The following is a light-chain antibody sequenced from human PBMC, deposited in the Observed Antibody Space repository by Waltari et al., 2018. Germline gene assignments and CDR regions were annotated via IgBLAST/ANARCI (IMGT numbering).Light chain of an antibody. CDR1: SSDAGGYNY. CDR3: SSYAGSSTSDVV. V-gene: IGLV2-14*03. J-gene: IGLJ2*01. Sequence: QSALTQPASVTGSPGQSITISSTGTSSDAGGYNYVSWYPQHPGKAPKVMIYEVNNRPSGVSNRFSGSKSGNTASLTISGLQAEDEADYYCSSYAGSSTSDVVFGGGTKLTVL. CDR2: EVN.